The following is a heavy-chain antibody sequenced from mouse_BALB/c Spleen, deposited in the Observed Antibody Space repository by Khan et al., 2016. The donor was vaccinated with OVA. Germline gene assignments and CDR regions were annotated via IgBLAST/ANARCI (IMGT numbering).Heavy chain of an antibody. CDR2: IYPFNAAT. CDR1: GYTFTSHV. J-gene: IGHJ3*01. Sequence: EVKLQESGPEVIKPGASVKLSCKASGYTFTSHVMHWVKQKPGQGLEWIGYIYPFNAATHYNAKFNGKFTLTSVKSSITAYMELSSLTSEDSAVYYCAPVGTYCVSFVYWGQGTLVTGSA. V-gene: IGHV1S136*01. D-gene: IGHD4-1*01. CDR3: APVGTYCVSFVY.